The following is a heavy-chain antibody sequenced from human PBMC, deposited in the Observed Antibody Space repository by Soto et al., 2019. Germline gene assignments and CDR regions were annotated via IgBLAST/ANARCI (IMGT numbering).Heavy chain of an antibody. D-gene: IGHD5-18*01. CDR2: LSAYNGNT. CDR1: GYAFPISG. J-gene: IGHJ4*02. CDR3: ARPQLGYSYGPIDC. Sequence: ASVKDSCKASGYAFPISGVSWRRQAPGQGLGGMGWLSAYNGNTNSAQKLQGRVTMTTDTSRSTAYMELRSLRSDDTALYYCARPQLGYSYGPIDCWGRGTLVAVSS. V-gene: IGHV1-18*01.